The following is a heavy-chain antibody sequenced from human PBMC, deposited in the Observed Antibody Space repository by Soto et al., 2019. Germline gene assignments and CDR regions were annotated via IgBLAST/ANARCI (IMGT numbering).Heavy chain of an antibody. CDR2: INPNSGDT. V-gene: IGHV1-2*02. Sequence: GASVKVSCKASGYTFTDFHVHWVRQATGQGLEWMGSINPNSGDTDSAQKFQARVTMATDRSINTVYMELYRLKTDDTALYYCARHRFSSGTAYFDYWGQGALVTVSS. D-gene: IGHD3-22*01. J-gene: IGHJ4*02. CDR1: GYTFTDFH. CDR3: ARHRFSSGTAYFDY.